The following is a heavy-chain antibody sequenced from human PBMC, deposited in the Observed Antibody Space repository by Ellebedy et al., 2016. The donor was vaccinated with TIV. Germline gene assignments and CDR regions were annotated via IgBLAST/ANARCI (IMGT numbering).Heavy chain of an antibody. CDR3: ARDNSANWFDP. CDR1: GFTFSSYA. CDR2: ISYDGSNK. J-gene: IGHJ5*02. Sequence: GGSLRLSXAASGFTFSSYAMHWVRQAPGKGLEWVAVISYDGSNKYYADSVKGRFTISRDNSKNTLYLQMNSLRAEDTAVYYCARDNSANWFDPWGQGTLVTVSS. D-gene: IGHD3-10*01. V-gene: IGHV3-30-3*01.